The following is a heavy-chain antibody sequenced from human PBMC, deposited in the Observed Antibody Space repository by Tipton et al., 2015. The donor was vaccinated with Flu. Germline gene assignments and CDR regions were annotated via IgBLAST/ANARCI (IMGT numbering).Heavy chain of an antibody. D-gene: IGHD4-11*01. J-gene: IGHJ5*02. CDR2: IYHSGDS. CDR3: GRAIGYNNYITWFDP. V-gene: IGHV4-38-2*02. CDR1: GYPLTGGYY. Sequence: TLSLTCTVTGYPLTGGYYWGWIRQSPGKGLEWIGNIYHSGDSYYNPSLRSRVTISVDTSKNQFSLKVTSVTAADTAIYYCGRAIGYNNYITWFDPWGQGTQVTVSS.